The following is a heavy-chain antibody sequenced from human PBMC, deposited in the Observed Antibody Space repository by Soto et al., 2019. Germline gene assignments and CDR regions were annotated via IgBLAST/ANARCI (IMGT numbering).Heavy chain of an antibody. CDR3: VRDDPGLGMDY. D-gene: IGHD1-26*01. Sequence: RLSCAASGFTFGSFWMHWVRQAPGKGLVWVSHINRDGSDSTHADSVKGRFTISRDNAKNTLYPQMNSLRAEDTAFYFCVRDDPGLGMDYWGLGTLVTVSS. CDR1: GFTFGSFW. V-gene: IGHV3-74*01. CDR2: INRDGSDS. J-gene: IGHJ4*02.